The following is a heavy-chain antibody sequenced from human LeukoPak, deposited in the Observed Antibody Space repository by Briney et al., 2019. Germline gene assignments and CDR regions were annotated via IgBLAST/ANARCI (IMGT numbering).Heavy chain of an antibody. CDR2: ISAYNGNT. D-gene: IGHD6-19*01. J-gene: IGHJ4*02. Sequence: ASVTVSCKSSGYTFTFYGISWVRQAPGQGLEWVWWISAYNGNTNYAQKLKGRVTMTTDTSKSTAYMELRSLRSDDTAVYYCARDVIIAVAGADYWGQGPLVTASS. CDR3: ARDVIIAVAGADY. V-gene: IGHV1-18*01. CDR1: GYTFTFYG.